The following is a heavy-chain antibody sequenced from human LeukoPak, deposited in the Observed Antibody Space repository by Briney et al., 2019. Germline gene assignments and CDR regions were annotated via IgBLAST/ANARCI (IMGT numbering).Heavy chain of an antibody. CDR1: GGSMFSYH. D-gene: IGHD3-22*01. CDR2: IYVGGST. Sequence: PSVTLSLTCTGSGGSMFSYHWIWVPQSAGDRLVWLGHIYVGGSTNYSPSLKSRVTMSVDTTKNQFSLKLKSVTAADTAVYYCARLRFYDSSGYSPGYYMDVWGKGTTVTVSS. CDR3: ARLRFYDSSGYSPGYYMDV. V-gene: IGHV4-4*07. J-gene: IGHJ6*03.